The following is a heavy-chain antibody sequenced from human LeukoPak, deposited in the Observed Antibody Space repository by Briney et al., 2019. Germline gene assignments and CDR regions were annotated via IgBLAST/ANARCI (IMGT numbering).Heavy chain of an antibody. CDR3: ASTTYYDILTFDY. CDR1: GFTVSSNY. Sequence: GGSLRLSCTASGFTVSSNYMSWVRQAPGKGLEWVSVIYSGGSTYYADSVKGRFTISRDNSKNTLYLQMDSLRAEDTAVYYCASTTYYDILTFDYWGQGTLVTVSS. V-gene: IGHV3-66*02. J-gene: IGHJ4*02. D-gene: IGHD3-9*01. CDR2: IYSGGST.